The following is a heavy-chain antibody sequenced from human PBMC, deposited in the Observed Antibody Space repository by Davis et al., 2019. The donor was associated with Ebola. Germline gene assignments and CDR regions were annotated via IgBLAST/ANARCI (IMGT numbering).Heavy chain of an antibody. V-gene: IGHV3-49*04. D-gene: IGHD5-18*01. Sequence: GESLKISCTASGFTFGDYAMSWVRQAPGKGLEWVGFIRSKAYGGTTEYAASVKGRFTISRDDSKSIAYLQMNSLKTEDTAVYYCTRVRIKLWLSIDPWGQGTLVTVSS. J-gene: IGHJ5*02. CDR3: TRVRIKLWLSIDP. CDR2: IRSKAYGGTT. CDR1: GFTFGDYA.